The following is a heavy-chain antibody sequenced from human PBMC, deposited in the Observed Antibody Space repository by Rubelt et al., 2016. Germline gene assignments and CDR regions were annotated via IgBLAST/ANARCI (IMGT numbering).Heavy chain of an antibody. CDR2: ISSSSSYI. Sequence: VQLQESGPGLVKPSGTLSLTCAVSGGSISRSHWWTWVRQPPGKGLEWVSSISSSSSYIYYADSVKGRFTISRDNAKNSLYLQMNSLRAEDTAVYYCARAGIAVAGTLDYWGQGTLVTVSS. CDR3: ARAGIAVAGTLDY. J-gene: IGHJ4*02. D-gene: IGHD6-19*01. V-gene: IGHV3-21*01. CDR1: GGSISRSHW.